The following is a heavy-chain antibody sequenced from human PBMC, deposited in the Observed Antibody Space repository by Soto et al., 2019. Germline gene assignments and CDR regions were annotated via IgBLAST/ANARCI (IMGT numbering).Heavy chain of an antibody. D-gene: IGHD3-10*01. Sequence: EVQLVESGGGLVKPGGSLRLSCAASGFTFSDSWMNWVRQAPGKGLEWVGRIKSKAGGRAIDYAAPVKGRLASSRDYSKNTLYLQINSMKTEAADVYYFYSDGYFGGVVFAFHLWGQGTMITVSS. CDR2: IKSKAGGRAI. V-gene: IGHV3-15*07. CDR1: GFTFSDSW. CDR3: YSDGYFGGVVFAFHL. J-gene: IGHJ3*01.